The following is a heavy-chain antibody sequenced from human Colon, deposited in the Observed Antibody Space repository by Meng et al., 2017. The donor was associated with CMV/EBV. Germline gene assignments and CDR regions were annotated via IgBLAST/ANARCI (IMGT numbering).Heavy chain of an antibody. D-gene: IGHD6-19*01. CDR1: GFTFSDYY. CDR2: ISSSGSTI. V-gene: IGHV3-11*01. J-gene: IGHJ4*02. CDR3: ARCEGDPDRGVAGTLVDY. Sequence: GESLKISCAASGFTFSDYYMSWIRQAPGKGLEWVSYISSSGSTIYYADSVKGRFTISRDNAKNSLYLQMNSLRAEDTAVYYCARCEGDPDRGVAGTLVDYWGQGTLVPSPQ.